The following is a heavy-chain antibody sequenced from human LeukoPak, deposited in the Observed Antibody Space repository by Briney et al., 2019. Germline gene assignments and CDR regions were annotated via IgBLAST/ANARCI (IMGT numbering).Heavy chain of an antibody. V-gene: IGHV4-59*01. CDR3: ARTGYCGGNSRYLNPIDS. CDR1: GGSISSYY. Sequence: SETLSLTCTVSGGSISSYYWSWLRQPPGKGLEWIGYIYYSGSTNYNPSLKSRVTISVDTSKNQLSLNLSSVTAADTAVYYCARTGYCGGNSRYLNPIDSWGQGTLVTVSS. CDR2: IYYSGST. J-gene: IGHJ4*02. D-gene: IGHD2-21*01.